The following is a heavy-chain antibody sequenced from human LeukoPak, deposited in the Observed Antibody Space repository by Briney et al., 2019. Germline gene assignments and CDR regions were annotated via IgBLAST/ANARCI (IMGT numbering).Heavy chain of an antibody. V-gene: IGHV1-2*02. CDR1: GYTFTSYD. CDR3: ARVGTAMAVFDY. CDR2: INPNSGGT. D-gene: IGHD5-18*01. Sequence: ASVKVSCKASGYTFTSYDINWVRQAPGQGLEWMGWINPNSGGTNYAQKFQGRVTMTRDTSISTAYMELSRLRSDDTAVYYCARVGTAMAVFDYWGQGALVTVSS. J-gene: IGHJ4*02.